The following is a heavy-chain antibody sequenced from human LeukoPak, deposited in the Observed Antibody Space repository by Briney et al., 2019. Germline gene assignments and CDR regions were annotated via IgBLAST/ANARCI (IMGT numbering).Heavy chain of an antibody. Sequence: SETLSLTCTVSGGSISGYYWSWIRQPAGKGLEWIGRIYASGSTNYNPSLKSRVTMSVDTSNNQFSLKLNSVTAADTAVYYCARDRDTIFGVVIRDYYYYYMDVWGKGTTVTVSS. CDR3: ARDRDTIFGVVIRDYYYYYMDV. D-gene: IGHD3-3*01. CDR2: IYASGST. V-gene: IGHV4-4*07. J-gene: IGHJ6*03. CDR1: GGSISGYY.